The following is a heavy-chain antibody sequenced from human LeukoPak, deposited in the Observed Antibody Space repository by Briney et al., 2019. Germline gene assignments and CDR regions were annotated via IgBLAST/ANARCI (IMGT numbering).Heavy chain of an antibody. Sequence: PSQTLSLTCSVSGGSVSSGTYYWSWIRQSAGKGLEWIGHISTSGNTNYNPSVRSRVTISLDMSKNQFSLKLTSVTAADTALYYCARGGGYYFDTEDYWGQGTLVTVSS. V-gene: IGHV4-61*09. J-gene: IGHJ4*02. CDR3: ARGGGYYFDTEDY. D-gene: IGHD3-22*01. CDR2: ISTSGNT. CDR1: GGSVSSGTYY.